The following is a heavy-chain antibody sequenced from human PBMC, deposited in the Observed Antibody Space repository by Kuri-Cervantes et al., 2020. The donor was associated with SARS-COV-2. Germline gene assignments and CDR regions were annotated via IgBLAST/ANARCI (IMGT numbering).Heavy chain of an antibody. D-gene: IGHD6-6*01. CDR2: VNHRGST. CDR1: GESFSGYY. Sequence: ESLKISCAFYGESFSGYYWNWIRQSPGKGLEWIGEVNHRGSTNYNPSLKSRVTISVDTSKNQFSLKLSSVTAADTAVYYCATRIAARPVGLEGYDWYFDLWGRGTLVTVSS. J-gene: IGHJ2*01. V-gene: IGHV4-34*01. CDR3: ATRIAARPVGLEGYDWYFDL.